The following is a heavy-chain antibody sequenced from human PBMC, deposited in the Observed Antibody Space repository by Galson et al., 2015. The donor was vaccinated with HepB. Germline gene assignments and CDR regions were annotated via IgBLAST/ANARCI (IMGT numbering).Heavy chain of an antibody. CDR2: ISGSGGST. Sequence: SLRLSCAASGFTFSSYAMSWVRQAPGKGLEWVSAISGSGGSTYYTDSVKGRFTISRDNSKNTLYLQMNSLRAEDTAVYYCAIPAAIVIVPAAIPLRDYWGQGTLVAVSS. CDR3: AIPAAIVIVPAAIPLRDY. CDR1: GFTFSSYA. V-gene: IGHV3-23*01. D-gene: IGHD2-2*02. J-gene: IGHJ4*02.